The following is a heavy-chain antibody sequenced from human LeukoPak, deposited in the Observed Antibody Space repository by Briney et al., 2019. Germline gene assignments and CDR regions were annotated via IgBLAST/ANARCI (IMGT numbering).Heavy chain of an antibody. D-gene: IGHD1-1*01. Sequence: GGSLRLSCAASGFTFSSYAMSWVRQAPGKGLEGVSAISGSGGSTYYADSVKGRFTISRDNSKNTLYLQMNSLRAEDTAVYYCALSERDYFDYWGQGTLVTVSS. CDR3: ALSERDYFDY. CDR1: GFTFSSYA. V-gene: IGHV3-23*01. J-gene: IGHJ4*02. CDR2: ISGSGGST.